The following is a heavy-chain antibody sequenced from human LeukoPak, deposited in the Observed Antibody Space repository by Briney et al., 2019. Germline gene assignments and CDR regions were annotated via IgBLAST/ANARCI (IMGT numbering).Heavy chain of an antibody. CDR3: AKGTTVIRGGWFDP. V-gene: IGHV3-23*01. D-gene: IGHD4-17*01. J-gene: IGHJ5*02. CDR1: GFTFSNYA. CDR2: ISNSGGST. Sequence: GGSLRLSCAASGFTFSNYAMSWVRQAPGKGLEWVSTISNSGGSTYCADSVKGRFAISRDNSKNTLYLQMNSLRAEDTAVYYCAKGTTVIRGGWFDPWGQGTLVTVSS.